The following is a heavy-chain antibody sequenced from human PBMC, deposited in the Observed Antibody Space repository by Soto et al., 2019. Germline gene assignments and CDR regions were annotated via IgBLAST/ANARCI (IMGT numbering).Heavy chain of an antibody. J-gene: IGHJ6*02. Sequence: ASVKVSCKASGYTFTSYGISWVRQAPGQGLEWMGWISAYNGNTNYAQKLQGRVTMTTDTSTSTAYMELRSLRSDDTAVYYCGREGKRPAQEDYYQFNGMDVWGQGTTVTVSS. D-gene: IGHD3-10*01. V-gene: IGHV1-18*01. CDR3: GREGKRPAQEDYYQFNGMDV. CDR1: GYTFTSYG. CDR2: ISAYNGNT.